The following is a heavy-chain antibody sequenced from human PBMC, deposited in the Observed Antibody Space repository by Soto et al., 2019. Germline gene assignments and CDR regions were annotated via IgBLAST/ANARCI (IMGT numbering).Heavy chain of an antibody. J-gene: IGHJ4*02. CDR1: GFSFSGSW. CDR2: IKEDGSTK. V-gene: IGHV3-7*05. D-gene: IGHD5-18*01. CDR3: ARDRAYSCFDY. Sequence: SLRLSGVAYGFSFSGSWMTWVRQAPGKGLEWVANIKEDGSTKNFVDSVKGRFTISRDNAKNSLYLQMNSLSAEDTAVYYCARDRAYSCFDYWGQGTLVTVSS.